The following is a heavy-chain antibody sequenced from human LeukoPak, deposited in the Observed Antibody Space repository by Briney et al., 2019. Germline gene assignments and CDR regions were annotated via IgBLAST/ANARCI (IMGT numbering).Heavy chain of an antibody. D-gene: IGHD6-19*01. J-gene: IGHJ4*02. Sequence: GGSLRLSCAVSGFTFSSYGMHWVRQAPGKGPEWVAFIRYDGSNKYYAASVKGRFTISRDNSKNTLYLQMNSLRAEDTAVYYCALRRGYSGWYRFDYWGQGTLVTVSS. V-gene: IGHV3-30*02. CDR3: ALRRGYSGWYRFDY. CDR1: GFTFSSYG. CDR2: IRYDGSNK.